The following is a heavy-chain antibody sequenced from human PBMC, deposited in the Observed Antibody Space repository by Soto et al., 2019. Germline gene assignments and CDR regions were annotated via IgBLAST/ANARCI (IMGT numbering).Heavy chain of an antibody. CDR1: GFSLSTSGAG. J-gene: IGHJ4*02. CDR2: ISWKDEK. D-gene: IGHD1-26*01. CDR3: AHRYGGNYYRWYFDS. V-gene: IGHV2-5*01. Sequence: QITLKESGPTLVKPTQTLTVTCTFSGFSLSTSGAGVGWIRQSPGKAPEWLALISWKDEKRYNPGLKSRLTITEDTSKNQVVLTMTALDPVDTATYFCAHRYGGNYYRWYFDSGGQGPLVTVSS.